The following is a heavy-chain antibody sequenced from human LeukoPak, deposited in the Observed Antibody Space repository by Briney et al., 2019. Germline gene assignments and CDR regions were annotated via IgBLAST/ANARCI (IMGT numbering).Heavy chain of an antibody. Sequence: ASVNVSCTASGYTFSDYAMHWVRQAPGQRFEWMGWIDAGNGDTRYSQKFQGRVTITRDTSASTAYIELRSLRSEDTAMHYCARGSTSDWPLDHWGQETLVTVSS. CDR2: IDAGNGDT. V-gene: IGHV1-3*01. CDR3: ARGSTSDWPLDH. CDR1: GYTFSDYA. D-gene: IGHD2-2*01. J-gene: IGHJ4*02.